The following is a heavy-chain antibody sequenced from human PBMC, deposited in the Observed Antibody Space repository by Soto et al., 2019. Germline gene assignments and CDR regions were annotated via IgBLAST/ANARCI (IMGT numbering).Heavy chain of an antibody. Sequence: QVPLVQSGAEVKKPGASVKVSCKASGYTFTSYGISWVRQDHGQGLEWMGWISAYNGNTNYAQKLQGRGTMTTDTSTITASMELRRLRSDDTAMYYCTRGAGTVTPFRPSGLAFDMWGQGKMVTVSS. D-gene: IGHD1-7*01. V-gene: IGHV1-18*01. CDR2: ISAYNGNT. J-gene: IGHJ3*02. CDR1: GYTFTSYG. CDR3: TRGAGTVTPFRPSGLAFDM.